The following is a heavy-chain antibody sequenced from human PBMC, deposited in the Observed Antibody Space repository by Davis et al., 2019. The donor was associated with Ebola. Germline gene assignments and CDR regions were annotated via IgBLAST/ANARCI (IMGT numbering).Heavy chain of an antibody. CDR2: INPNSGST. CDR3: ARDLLPGGIDAFDI. CDR1: GYTFTGYY. V-gene: IGHV1-2*06. J-gene: IGHJ3*02. D-gene: IGHD2-15*01. Sequence: AASVKVSCKASGYTFTGYYMHWVRQAAGQGLEWMGRINPNSGSTSYAQKFQGRVTMTRDTSTSTVYMELSSLRSDDTAVYYCARDLLPGGIDAFDIWGQGTVVTVSS.